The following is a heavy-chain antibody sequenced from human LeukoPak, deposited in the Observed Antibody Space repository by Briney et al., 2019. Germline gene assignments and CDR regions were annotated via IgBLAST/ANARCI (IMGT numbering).Heavy chain of an antibody. CDR1: GFTFSSYS. CDR2: ISSSSSYI. V-gene: IGHV3-21*01. Sequence: GGSLRLSCAASGFTFSSYSMNWVRQAPGKGGEGGSSISSSSSYIYYADSVKGRFTISRDNAKNSLYLQMNSLRAEDTAVYYCARSVVYYYMDVWGKGTTVTVSS. CDR3: ARSVVYYYMDV. J-gene: IGHJ6*03.